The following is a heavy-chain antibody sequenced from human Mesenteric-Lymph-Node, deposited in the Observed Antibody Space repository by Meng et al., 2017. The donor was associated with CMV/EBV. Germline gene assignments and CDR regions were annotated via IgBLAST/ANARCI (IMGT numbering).Heavy chain of an antibody. CDR2: ISGSGGST. Sequence: GGSLRLSCAASGFTFSSYVMSWVRLAPGKGLEWVSAISGSGGSTYYADSVKGRFTISRDNSKNTLYLQMNSLRAEDTAVYYCAKDASDGYEGSYFDYWGQGTLVTVSS. CDR3: AKDASDGYEGSYFDY. V-gene: IGHV3-23*01. J-gene: IGHJ4*02. D-gene: IGHD3-3*01. CDR1: GFTFSSYV.